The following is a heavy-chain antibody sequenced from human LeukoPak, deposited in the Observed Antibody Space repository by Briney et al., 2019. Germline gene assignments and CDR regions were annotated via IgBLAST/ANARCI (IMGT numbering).Heavy chain of an antibody. V-gene: IGHV3-30*04. CDR2: ISYDGSNK. D-gene: IGHD4-11*01. CDR1: EFTFSRYT. Sequence: GGSLRLSCAASEFTFSRYTMHWVRQAPGKGLEWVAVISYDGSNKYYADSVKGRFTISRDNSKNTLYLQMNSLRAEDTAVYYCARAPVTTGEYYFDFWGQGTLVTVSS. J-gene: IGHJ4*02. CDR3: ARAPVTTGEYYFDF.